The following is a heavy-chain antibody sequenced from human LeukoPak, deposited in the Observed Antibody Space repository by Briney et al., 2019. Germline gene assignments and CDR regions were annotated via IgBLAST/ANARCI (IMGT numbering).Heavy chain of an antibody. J-gene: IGHJ6*02. CDR3: ARDPKWEGWNTEGRVMDV. Sequence: SVKVSCKASGGTFSSYAISWVRQAPGQGLEWMGRIIPIFGIANYAQKFQGRVTITADKSTSTAYMELRSLRSDDTAVYHCARDPKWEGWNTEGRVMDVWGQGTTVTVSS. V-gene: IGHV1-69*04. CDR1: GGTFSSYA. D-gene: IGHD1-26*01. CDR2: IIPIFGIA.